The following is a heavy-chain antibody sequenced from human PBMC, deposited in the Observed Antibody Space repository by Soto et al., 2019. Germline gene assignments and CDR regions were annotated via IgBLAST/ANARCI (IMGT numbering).Heavy chain of an antibody. CDR3: ARKGSYSAYNFAHGIQLWSFDF. D-gene: IGHD5-12*01. CDR1: GGSINTFY. Sequence: PSETLSLTCTVSGGSINTFYWIWVRQPAGKGLEWIGRIFSSGSTSFNPSLESRVAMSVDTSKNHFSLNLSSVTAADMAVYYCARKGSYSAYNFAHGIQLWSFDFWGQGALVTVSS. J-gene: IGHJ4*02. CDR2: IFSSGST. V-gene: IGHV4-4*07.